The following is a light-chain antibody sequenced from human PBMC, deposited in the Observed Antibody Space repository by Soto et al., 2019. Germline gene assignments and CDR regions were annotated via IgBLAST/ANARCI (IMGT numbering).Light chain of an antibody. Sequence: QSALTQPASVSGSPGQSITISCTGTSSDVGGHNFVSWYQQHPGKAPKVMIYGVSDRPSGVSNRFSGSKSGNTASLTIAGLQAEDEADYYCSSYTRANPWVFGGGTKLTVL. J-gene: IGLJ3*02. CDR1: SSDVGGHNF. CDR2: GVS. V-gene: IGLV2-14*01. CDR3: SSYTRANPWV.